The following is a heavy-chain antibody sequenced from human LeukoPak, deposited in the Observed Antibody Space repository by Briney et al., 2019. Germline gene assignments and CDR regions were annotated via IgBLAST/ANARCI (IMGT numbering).Heavy chain of an antibody. D-gene: IGHD5-18*01. CDR2: TSYDGSNK. CDR3: AREGYSYGSSPHYYYMDV. J-gene: IGHJ6*03. V-gene: IGHV3-30*04. Sequence: PGRSLRLSCAASGFTFSSYAMHWVRQAPGKGLEWVAVTSYDGSNKYYADSVKGRFTISRDNSKNTLYLQMNSLRAEDTAVYYCAREGYSYGSSPHYYYMDVWGKGTTVTVSS. CDR1: GFTFSSYA.